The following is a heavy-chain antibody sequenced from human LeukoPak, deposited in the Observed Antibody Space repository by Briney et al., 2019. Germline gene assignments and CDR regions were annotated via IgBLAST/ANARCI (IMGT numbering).Heavy chain of an antibody. CDR3: ARGVNYYDSSGYFIDY. CDR2: IKQDGSEK. CDR1: GFTFSSYW. D-gene: IGHD3-22*01. Sequence: GGSLRLSCAASGFTFSSYWMSWVRQAPGKGLEWVANIKQDGSEKYYVDSVKGRFTISRDNAKNSLYLQMNSLRAEDTAVYNCARGVNYYDSSGYFIDYWGQGTLVTVSS. J-gene: IGHJ4*02. V-gene: IGHV3-7*01.